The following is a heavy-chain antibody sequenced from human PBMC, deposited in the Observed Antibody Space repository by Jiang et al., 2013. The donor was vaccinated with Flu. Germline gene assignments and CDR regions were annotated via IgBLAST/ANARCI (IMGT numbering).Heavy chain of an antibody. Sequence: KFQGRVTMTEDTSTDTAYMELSSLRSEDTAVYYCAAGYYDSSGYYYDAFDIWGQGTMVTVSS. J-gene: IGHJ3*02. V-gene: IGHV1-24*01. CDR3: AAGYYDSSGYYYDAFDI. D-gene: IGHD3-22*01.